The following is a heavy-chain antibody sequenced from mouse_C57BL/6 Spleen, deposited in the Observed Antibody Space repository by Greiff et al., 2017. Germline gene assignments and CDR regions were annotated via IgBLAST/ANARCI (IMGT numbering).Heavy chain of an antibody. CDR3: ARGNYYYGSSYGFAY. CDR2: IYPGDGDT. Sequence: QVQLQQSGAELVKPGASVKISCKASGYAFSSYWMNWVKQRPGKGLEWIGQIYPGDGDTNYNGKFKGKATLPADNSSSTAYMQLSSLTSEDSAVYFCARGNYYYGSSYGFAYWGQGTLVTVSA. J-gene: IGHJ3*01. D-gene: IGHD1-1*01. CDR1: GYAFSSYW. V-gene: IGHV1-80*01.